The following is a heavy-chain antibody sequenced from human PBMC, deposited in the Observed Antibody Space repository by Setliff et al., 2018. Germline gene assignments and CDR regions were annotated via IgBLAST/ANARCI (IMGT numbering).Heavy chain of an antibody. Sequence: PSETLSLTCAVSGFSISSGYYWGWIRQPPGKGLEWIVNIHHSGKAYYNPSLKSRVTMSVDTSKNHVSLKLSSVTAADTAVYYCARAHTWSLPNDNSGYPGWFDPWGQRTLVTVSS. J-gene: IGHJ5*02. V-gene: IGHV4-38-2*01. CDR1: GFSISSGYY. CDR2: IHHSGKA. CDR3: ARAHTWSLPNDNSGYPGWFDP. D-gene: IGHD3-22*01.